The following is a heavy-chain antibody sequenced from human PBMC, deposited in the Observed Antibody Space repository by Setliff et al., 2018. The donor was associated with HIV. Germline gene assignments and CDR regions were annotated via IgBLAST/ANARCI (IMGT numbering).Heavy chain of an antibody. CDR3: VTGSAARPFDY. CDR1: GYTLTELS. CDR2: FDPKDGKT. J-gene: IGHJ4*02. Sequence: ASVKVSCKVSGYTLTELSRHWVRQAPGKGLEWMGSFDPKDGKTRYAQKFQGRVTMTEDTSTDTAYMELSSLRSEDTAVYYYVTGSAARPFDYWGQGTLVTSPQ. D-gene: IGHD6-6*01. V-gene: IGHV1-24*01.